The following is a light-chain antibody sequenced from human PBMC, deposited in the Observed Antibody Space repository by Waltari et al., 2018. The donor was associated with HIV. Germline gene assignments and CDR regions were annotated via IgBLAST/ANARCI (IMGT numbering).Light chain of an antibody. CDR3: HQSYSNPPT. CDR2: AAS. V-gene: IGKV1-39*01. Sequence: DIQMTQSPPFLSASVGDRVTITCRASQTIRSKGNGYQQKPGKAPKLLIYAASSLQSRVPSRFSGSGSGTDFTLTITSLQPEDFAIYHCHQSYSNPPTFGQGTKVEIK. J-gene: IGKJ1*01. CDR1: QTIRSK.